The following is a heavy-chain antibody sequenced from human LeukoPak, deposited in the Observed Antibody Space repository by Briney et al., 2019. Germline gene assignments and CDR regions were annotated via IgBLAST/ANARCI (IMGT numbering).Heavy chain of an antibody. Sequence: GGSLRLSCAASGFTFSSYAMSWVRQAPGKGLEWVSAISGSGGSTYYADSVKGRFTISRDNSKNTPYPQMNSLRAEDTAVYYCAKDRVYCSGGSCYPYYFDYWGQGTLVTVSS. CDR1: GFTFSSYA. CDR2: ISGSGGST. CDR3: AKDRVYCSGGSCYPYYFDY. D-gene: IGHD2-15*01. J-gene: IGHJ4*02. V-gene: IGHV3-23*01.